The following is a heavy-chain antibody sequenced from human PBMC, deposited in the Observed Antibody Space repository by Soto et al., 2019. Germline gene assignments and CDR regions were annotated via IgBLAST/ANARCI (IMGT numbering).Heavy chain of an antibody. CDR3: ARELMASGAAGIYYYYGMDV. J-gene: IGHJ6*02. CDR1: VYSFTDYG. V-gene: IGHV5-51*01. D-gene: IGHD6-13*01. CDR2: IYPGDSDT. Sequence: GASPKISCRVSVYSFTDYGIGGVRRMPGKGLVWMGIIYPGDSDTRYSPSFQGQVTISADKSISTAYLQWSSLKASDTAMYYCARELMASGAAGIYYYYGMDVWGQGTTVTVSS.